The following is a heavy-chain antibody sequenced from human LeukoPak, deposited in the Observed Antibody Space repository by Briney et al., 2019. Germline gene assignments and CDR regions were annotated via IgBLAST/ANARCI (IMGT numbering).Heavy chain of an antibody. Sequence: SETLSLTCAVYGGTFSGYYLSWIRQPPGKGLEWIGEINHSGSTNYNPSLKSRVTISVDTSKNQFSLKLSSVTAADTAVYYCARGQAHYYYYMDVWGKGTTVTVSS. CDR1: GGTFSGYY. CDR3: ARGQAHYYYYMDV. J-gene: IGHJ6*03. CDR2: INHSGST. V-gene: IGHV4-34*01.